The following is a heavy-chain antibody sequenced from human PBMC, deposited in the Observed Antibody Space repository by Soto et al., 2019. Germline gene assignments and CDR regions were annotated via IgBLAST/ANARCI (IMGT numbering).Heavy chain of an antibody. V-gene: IGHV4-59*01. CDR3: ARKKITIFGVLTTDVFDI. Sequence: SETLSLTCPVSGCSISSYYWSWIRQPPGKGLEWIGYIYYSGSTNYNPSLKSRVTISVDTSKNQFSLKLSSVTAADTAVYYCARKKITIFGVLTTDVFDIWGQGKMVPLSS. D-gene: IGHD3-3*01. CDR2: IYYSGST. J-gene: IGHJ3*02. CDR1: GCSISSYY.